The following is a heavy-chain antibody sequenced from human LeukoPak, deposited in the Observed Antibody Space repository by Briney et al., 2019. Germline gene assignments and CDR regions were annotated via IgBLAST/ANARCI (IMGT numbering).Heavy chain of an antibody. CDR2: INTNGSPT. V-gene: IGHV3-74*01. Sequence: GGSLRLSCAASGFTFSSYWMHWVRQAPGKGLVWVARINTNGSPTQYADSVKGRFTISRDNAKTTLYLQMNSLRDEDTAVYYCAGDLISGSGSLGYWGQGTLVTVSS. J-gene: IGHJ4*02. D-gene: IGHD3-10*01. CDR3: AGDLISGSGSLGY. CDR1: GFTFSSYW.